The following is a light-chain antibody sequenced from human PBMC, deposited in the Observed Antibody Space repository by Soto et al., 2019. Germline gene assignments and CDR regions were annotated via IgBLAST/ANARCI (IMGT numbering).Light chain of an antibody. V-gene: IGKV1-39*01. CDR1: QSITTY. CDR3: QQIYSAPLT. Sequence: DIQMTQSPPSLSASVGDRVTITCRASQSITTYLNWYRQKPGKAPKLLIYAASSLQSGVPSRFSGSGSETEFTLSISSLQPEDFATYFCQQIYSAPLTFGGGTK. J-gene: IGKJ4*01. CDR2: AAS.